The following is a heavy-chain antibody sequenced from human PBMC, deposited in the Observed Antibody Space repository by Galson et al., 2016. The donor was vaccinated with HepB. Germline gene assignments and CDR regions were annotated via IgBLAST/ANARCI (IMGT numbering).Heavy chain of an antibody. CDR2: DSVHGGRK. Sequence: SLRLSCAASGFPFNNRGMHWVRQAPGKGLEWVAADSVHGGRKFYADSVKGRFTISRDNSNNMLFLQMNSLRADDTAVYYCAKRHEYCPPVGCSVEDWGQGTLVSVSS. V-gene: IGHV3-30*18. D-gene: IGHD2/OR15-2a*01. CDR1: GFPFNNRG. CDR3: AKRHEYCPPVGCSVED. J-gene: IGHJ4*02.